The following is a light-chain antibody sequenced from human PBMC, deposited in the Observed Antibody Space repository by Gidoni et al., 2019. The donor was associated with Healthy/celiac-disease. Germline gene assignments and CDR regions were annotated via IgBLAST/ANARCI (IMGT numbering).Light chain of an antibody. CDR3: QQRNNWPPWT. CDR2: DAS. CDR1: QSVSSY. V-gene: IGKV3-11*01. Sequence: EIVLTQSPATLSLSPGDSATLSCRASQSVSSYLAWHQQKPGQAPRLLIYDASNRATGIPARFSGSGSGTDFTLTISSLEPEDFAVYYCQQRNNWPPWTFGQGTKVEIK. J-gene: IGKJ1*01.